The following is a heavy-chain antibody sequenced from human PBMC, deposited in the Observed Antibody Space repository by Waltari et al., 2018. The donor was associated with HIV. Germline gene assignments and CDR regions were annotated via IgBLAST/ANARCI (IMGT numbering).Heavy chain of an antibody. Sequence: QLQLQESGPGLVKPSETLSLTCTVSGGSISSSSYYWGWIRQPPGKGLEWIGSIYYSGSTYYNTSLKSRVTISVDTSKNQFSLKLSSVTAADTAVYYCARRPPATPGYYYYYGMDVWGQGTTVTVSS. CDR2: IYYSGST. CDR1: GGSISSSSYY. CDR3: ARRPPATPGYYYYYGMDV. D-gene: IGHD2-15*01. J-gene: IGHJ6*02. V-gene: IGHV4-39*01.